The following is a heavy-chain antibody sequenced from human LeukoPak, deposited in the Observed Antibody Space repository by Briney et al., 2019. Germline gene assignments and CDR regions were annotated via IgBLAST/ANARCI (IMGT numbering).Heavy chain of an antibody. D-gene: IGHD3-22*01. Sequence: SETLSPTCTVSGGSIRSSYYYWGWIRQPPGKGLEWIGSIYGSGSTYYNPSLKSRVTISVDTSKNQFSLKLSSVTAADTAVYYCARASSSYYDSSGYHKANFDYWGQGTLVTVSS. V-gene: IGHV4-39*07. CDR1: GGSIRSSYYY. J-gene: IGHJ4*02. CDR3: ARASSSYYDSSGYHKANFDY. CDR2: IYGSGST.